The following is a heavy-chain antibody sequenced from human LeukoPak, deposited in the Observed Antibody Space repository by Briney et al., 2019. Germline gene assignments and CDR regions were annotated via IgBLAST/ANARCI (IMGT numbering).Heavy chain of an antibody. V-gene: IGHV1-8*02. CDR1: GYTFGSDD. D-gene: IGHD2-21*02. Sequence: ASVKVSCKASGYTFGSDDINWVRQATGQGLEWMGWMNPNSGNTGYAQKFQGRVTMTRDTSTSTVYMELSSLRSEDTAVYYCARDHYHKIHSVMVTAPDYWGQGTLVIVSS. CDR2: MNPNSGNT. CDR3: ARDHYHKIHSVMVTAPDY. J-gene: IGHJ4*02.